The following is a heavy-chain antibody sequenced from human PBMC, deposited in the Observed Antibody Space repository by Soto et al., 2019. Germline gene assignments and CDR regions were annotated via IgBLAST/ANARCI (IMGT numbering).Heavy chain of an antibody. J-gene: IGHJ5*02. D-gene: IGHD6-13*01. CDR3: ARAEAAASNRNNNWFDL. V-gene: IGHV1-2*02. Sequence: ASVKGSCKASGYTFTGYYMRWVRQAPGQGLEWMGWIKPNSGGTNYAQKFQGRVTMTRDTSIITAYMELSRLRSDDTAVYYFARAEAAASNRNNNWFDLWGQGTLVTVSS. CDR2: IKPNSGGT. CDR1: GYTFTGYY.